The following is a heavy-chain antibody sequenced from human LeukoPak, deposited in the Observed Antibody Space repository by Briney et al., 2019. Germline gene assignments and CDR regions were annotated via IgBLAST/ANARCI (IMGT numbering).Heavy chain of an antibody. CDR2: IVVGSGNT. CDR1: GFTFTSSA. CDR3: AALRFGSGSYSFDY. V-gene: IGHV1-58*02. D-gene: IGHD3-10*01. Sequence: ASVTVSCKTSGFTFTSSAMQWVRQARGQRLEWIGWIVVGSGNTNYAQVFQERVTITRDMSTRTAYMELSSLRPEDTAVYYCAALRFGSGSYSFDYWGQGTLVTVSS. J-gene: IGHJ4*02.